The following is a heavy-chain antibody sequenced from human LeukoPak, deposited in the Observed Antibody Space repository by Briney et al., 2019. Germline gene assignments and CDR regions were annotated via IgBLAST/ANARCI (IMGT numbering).Heavy chain of an antibody. CDR2: ISGSGSST. Sequence: GSLRLSCAASGFTFSSYAMSWVRQAPGKGLEWVSPISGSGSSTYYADSVKGRFIISRDNSKNTLFLQMNSLRPEDTAVYYCARDPGNWFDPWGQGTLVTVSS. CDR1: GFTFSSYA. D-gene: IGHD7-27*01. V-gene: IGHV3-23*01. J-gene: IGHJ5*02. CDR3: ARDPGNWFDP.